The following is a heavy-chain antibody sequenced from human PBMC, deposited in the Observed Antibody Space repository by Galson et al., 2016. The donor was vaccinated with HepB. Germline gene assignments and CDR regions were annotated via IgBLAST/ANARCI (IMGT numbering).Heavy chain of an antibody. D-gene: IGHD3-10*01. V-gene: IGHV3-72*01. CDR2: SRNEAYRYTT. CDR1: GFTFSTSA. Sequence: SLRLSCAASGFTFSTSAMSWVRQAPGKGLEWVGRSRNEAYRYTTEYAASVKGRFTISRDDSKDSVYLQMNSLRTEDTAVYYCAGDASGSYRWEFWGQGTLVTVSS. CDR3: AGDASGSYRWEF. J-gene: IGHJ4*02.